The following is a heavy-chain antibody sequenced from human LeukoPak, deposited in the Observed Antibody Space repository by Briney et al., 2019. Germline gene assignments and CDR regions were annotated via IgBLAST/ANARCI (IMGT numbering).Heavy chain of an antibody. V-gene: IGHV3-74*01. CDR1: GFTFSDYF. J-gene: IGHJ3*02. CDR3: ARGKFPGAFDI. CDR2: INSDGNNL. Sequence: GSLRLSCAASGFTFSDYFMHWVRQGPGKGLVWVSHINSDGNNLNYADSVKGRFTISRDNAKKMLYLQMNSLRAEDTAMYYCARGKFPGAFDIWGHGTVVTVSS. D-gene: IGHD2-21*01.